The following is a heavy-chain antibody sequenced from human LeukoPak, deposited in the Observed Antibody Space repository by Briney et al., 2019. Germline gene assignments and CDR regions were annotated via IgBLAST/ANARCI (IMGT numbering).Heavy chain of an antibody. V-gene: IGHV4-34*01. CDR1: GGSFSGDY. CDR3: ARGWDIVVVVAAGTFDY. D-gene: IGHD2-15*01. Sequence: PLGTLCLTCAVYGGSFSGDYWSWIRQPPGEGVGWVGEINHSGGTNYNPSLKSRVTISVDTSKNQFSLKLSSVTAADTAVYYCARGWDIVVVVAAGTFDYWGQGTLVTVSS. CDR2: INHSGGT. J-gene: IGHJ4*02.